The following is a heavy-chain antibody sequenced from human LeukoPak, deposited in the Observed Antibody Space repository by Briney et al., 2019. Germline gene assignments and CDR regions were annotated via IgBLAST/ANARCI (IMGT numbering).Heavy chain of an antibody. J-gene: IGHJ5*02. CDR1: GFTFSSYG. Sequence: GGSLRLSCAASGFTFSSYGMHWVRQAPGKGLEWVAVIWYGGSNKYYADSVKGRFTISRDNSKNTLYLQMNSLRAEDTAVYYCAREAQQWLVPGSSWFDPWGQGTLVTVSS. CDR2: IWYGGSNK. V-gene: IGHV3-33*08. D-gene: IGHD6-19*01. CDR3: AREAQQWLVPGSSWFDP.